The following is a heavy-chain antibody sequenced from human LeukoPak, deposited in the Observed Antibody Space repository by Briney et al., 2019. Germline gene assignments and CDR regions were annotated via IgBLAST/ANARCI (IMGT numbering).Heavy chain of an antibody. J-gene: IGHJ4*02. V-gene: IGHV4-39*01. CDR1: GGSISSSSYY. D-gene: IGHD3-3*01. Sequence: NPSETLSLTCTVSGGSISSSSYYWGWIRQPPGKGLEWIGSIYFSGSTYYNPSLKSRVTISVDTSKNQFSLKLSSVTAADTAVYYCARHGTLITIFGVATYYFDYWGQGTLVTVSS. CDR3: ARHGTLITIFGVATYYFDY. CDR2: IYFSGST.